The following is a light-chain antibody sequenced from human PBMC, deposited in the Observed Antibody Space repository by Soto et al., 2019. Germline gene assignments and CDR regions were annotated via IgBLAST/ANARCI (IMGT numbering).Light chain of an antibody. J-gene: IGKJ1*01. CDR1: QTVNSN. Sequence: EIVMTQSPATLSVSPGERATLSCRASQTVNSNLAWYQQKPGQAPRLLIYGASTRATGIPARFSGSGSGTDFTLTISRLEPEDLAVYYCQQYGSSPPWAFGQGTKVDIK. CDR3: QQYGSSPPWA. CDR2: GAS. V-gene: IGKV3-15*01.